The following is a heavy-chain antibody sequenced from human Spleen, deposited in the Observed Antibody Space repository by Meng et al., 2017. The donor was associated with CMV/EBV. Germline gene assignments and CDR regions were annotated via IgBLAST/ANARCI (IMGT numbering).Heavy chain of an antibody. CDR2: IYSGDVM. CDR3: ARARRVHYNSPFAPFDH. J-gene: IGHJ4*02. D-gene: IGHD1-14*01. Sequence: GESLKISCTASGFPVDLNYMSWVRQAPGKGLECVSVIYSGDVMYYAGSVKGRFTISRDTVENTLSLQMDSLRTEDTAVYYCARARRVHYNSPFAPFDHWGQGTVVTVSS. CDR1: GFPVDLNY. V-gene: IGHV3-66*02.